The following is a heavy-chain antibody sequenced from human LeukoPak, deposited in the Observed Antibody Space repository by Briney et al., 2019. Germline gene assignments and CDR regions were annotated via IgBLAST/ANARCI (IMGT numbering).Heavy chain of an antibody. CDR1: GASFSGYY. Sequence: PSETLSLTXAVYGASFSGYYWSWIRQPPGKGLEWIGEINHSGSTNYNVSLESRVTMSVDTSKNQFTLKLNSVTAADTAVYYCAKVYSSSSRDAFDVWGPGTMVTVSS. V-gene: IGHV4-34*01. J-gene: IGHJ3*01. CDR2: INHSGST. D-gene: IGHD6-6*01. CDR3: AKVYSSSSRDAFDV.